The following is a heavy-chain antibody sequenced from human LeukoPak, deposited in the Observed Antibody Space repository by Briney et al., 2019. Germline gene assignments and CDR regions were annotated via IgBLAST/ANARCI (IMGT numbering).Heavy chain of an antibody. Sequence: GASVTVSCKASGYTFTSYAMHWVRQAPGQRLEWMGWINAGNGNTKYSQKFQGRVTITRDTSASTAYMELSSLRSEDTAVYYCARSRQQLVVDYYYGMDVWGQGTTVTVSS. V-gene: IGHV1-3*01. CDR1: GYTFTSYA. D-gene: IGHD6-13*01. J-gene: IGHJ6*02. CDR3: ARSRQQLVVDYYYGMDV. CDR2: INAGNGNT.